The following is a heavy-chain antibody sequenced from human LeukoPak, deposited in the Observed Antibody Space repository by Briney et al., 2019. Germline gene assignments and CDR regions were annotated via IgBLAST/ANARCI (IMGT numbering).Heavy chain of an antibody. CDR2: IPASGGST. CDR3: AKGASFYY. CDR1: GFTFSSNV. J-gene: IGHJ4*02. Sequence: GGSLRLSCVASGFTFSSNVMIWVRQAPGKGLEWVSSIPASGGSTYYADSVKGRFTISRDNSKNSLYLQMNSLRAEDTAVYYCAKGASFYYWGQGTLVTVSS. V-gene: IGHV3-23*01.